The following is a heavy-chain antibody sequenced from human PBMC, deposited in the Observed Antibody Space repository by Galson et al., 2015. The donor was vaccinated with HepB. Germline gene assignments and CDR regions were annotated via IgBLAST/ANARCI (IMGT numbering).Heavy chain of an antibody. CDR3: ARGATQALGY. CDR2: IYSACST. D-gene: IGHD7-27*01. V-gene: IGHV3-66*01. CDR1: RFSGNSNS. J-gene: IGHJ4*02. Sequence: SLILSCAASRFSGNSNSISWVRQAPGKRIDWVSFIYSACSTNHADCVKGRFTISRDNFKITLYLQMNSLRAEDTAVYYCARGATQALGYWGQGTLVTVSS.